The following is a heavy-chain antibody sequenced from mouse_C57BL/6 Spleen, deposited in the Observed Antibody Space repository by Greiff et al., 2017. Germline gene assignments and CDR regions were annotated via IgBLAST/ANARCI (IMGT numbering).Heavy chain of an antibody. J-gene: IGHJ2*01. D-gene: IGHD2-5*01. CDR1: GYTFTDYE. Sequence: QVQLQQSGAELVRPGASVTLSCKASGYTFTDYEMHWVKQTPVHGLEWIGAIDPETGGTAYNQKFKGKDILTADKSSSTAYMELRSLTSEDSAVYYCTRRGYYSNYREGYYFDYWGQGTTLTVSS. V-gene: IGHV1-15*01. CDR3: TRRGYYSNYREGYYFDY. CDR2: IDPETGGT.